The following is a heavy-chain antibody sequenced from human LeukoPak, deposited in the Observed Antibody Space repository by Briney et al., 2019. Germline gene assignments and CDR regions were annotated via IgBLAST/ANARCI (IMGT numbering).Heavy chain of an antibody. CDR3: ARAYSSSWYFNWFDP. CDR1: GASISSGGYS. D-gene: IGHD6-13*01. J-gene: IGHJ5*02. Sequence: SETLSLTCAVSGASISSGGYSWSWNRQPPGKGLEWIGYIYYSGGTYYNASLESRVTISVDTSKNQFSLKLSSVTAADTAVYYCARAYSSSWYFNWFDPWGQGTLVTVSS. CDR2: IYYSGGT. V-gene: IGHV4-30-4*07.